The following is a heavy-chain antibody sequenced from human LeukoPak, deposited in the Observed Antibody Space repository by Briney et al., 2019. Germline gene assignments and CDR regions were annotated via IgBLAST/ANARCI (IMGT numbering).Heavy chain of an antibody. CDR1: AFTFRSYG. Sequence: GSSLRLSCAASAFTFRSYGMHWVRQAPGKGLEWVAVISYDANIKNYADFVKGRFTISRDNSKNTLYLQMNSLRGEDTAVYYCAKDRHPARTDGYYYDYWGQGTPVTVSS. CDR3: AKDRHPARTDGYYYDY. J-gene: IGHJ4*02. CDR2: ISYDANIK. V-gene: IGHV3-30*18. D-gene: IGHD3-3*01.